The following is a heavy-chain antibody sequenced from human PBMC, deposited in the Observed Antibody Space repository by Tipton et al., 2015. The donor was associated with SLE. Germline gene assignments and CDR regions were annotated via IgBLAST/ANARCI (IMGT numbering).Heavy chain of an antibody. J-gene: IGHJ4*02. V-gene: IGHV4-59*12. CDR1: GGSISDYY. CDR2: MFFSGNT. Sequence: TLSLTCTVSGGSISDYYWNWIRQPPGKGLEWIGYMFFSGNTHYPPTLNPSLKSRVTISGDMSKNQFSLKMRSVTAADTAVYFCARGYCSDGVCYGFGFFDYWGQGNLVTVSS. D-gene: IGHD2-8*01. CDR3: ARGYCSDGVCYGFGFFDY.